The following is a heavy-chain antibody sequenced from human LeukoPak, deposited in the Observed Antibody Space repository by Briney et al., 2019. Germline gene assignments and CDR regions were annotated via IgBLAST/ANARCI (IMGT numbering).Heavy chain of an antibody. CDR2: ICRSRNHI. D-gene: IGHD2-15*01. J-gene: IGHJ4*02. Sequence: GGPLRLSCGASGFTFSSHRKIYVPEARGGSLEDFSSICRSRNHIHYAHQEKSQLTIPRDNAKNSLYLQMNSLRAEVTAVYYCARAYYSGGSCYSDPSSRRDYWGQGTLVTVSS. V-gene: IGHV3-21*01. CDR1: GFTFSSHR. CDR3: ARAYYSGGSCYSDPSSRRDY.